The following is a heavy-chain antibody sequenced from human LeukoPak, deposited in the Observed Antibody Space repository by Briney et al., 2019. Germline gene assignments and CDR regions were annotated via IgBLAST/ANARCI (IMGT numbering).Heavy chain of an antibody. Sequence: SETLSLTCVVYGGSFSGYYWSWISQSPGKGLEWIGEINHRGSTNYNPSLKRRVTISLDTSKNQFSLKLSSVTAADTAVYYCAKSLYGSGSYYNWFDPWGQGTLVTVSS. CDR3: AKSLYGSGSYYNWFDP. CDR2: INHRGST. V-gene: IGHV4-34*01. J-gene: IGHJ5*02. CDR1: GGSFSGYY. D-gene: IGHD3-10*01.